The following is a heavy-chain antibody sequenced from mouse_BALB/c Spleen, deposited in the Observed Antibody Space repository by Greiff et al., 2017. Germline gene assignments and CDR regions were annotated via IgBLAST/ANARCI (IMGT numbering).Heavy chain of an antibody. CDR2: ISYSGST. J-gene: IGHJ3*01. Sequence: EVKLVESGPGLVKPSQSLSLTCTVTGYSITSDYAWNWIRQFPGNKLEWMGYISYSGSTSYNPSLKSRISITRDTSKNQFFLQLNSVTTEDTATYYCARNYDYFAWFAYWGQGTLVTVSA. CDR3: ARNYDYFAWFAY. V-gene: IGHV3-2*02. D-gene: IGHD2-4*01. CDR1: GYSITSDYA.